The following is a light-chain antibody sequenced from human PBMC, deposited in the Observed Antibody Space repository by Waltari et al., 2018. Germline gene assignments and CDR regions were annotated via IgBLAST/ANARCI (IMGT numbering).Light chain of an antibody. Sequence: EVVLTQSPASLSLSPGERATLSCRASQSVSRYLAWYQQKPGQAPRLLIYDASNRATGIPARFSGSGSVTDFTLTISSLEPEDFAVYYCQQRSNWPHTFGGGTKVDIK. J-gene: IGKJ4*01. CDR2: DAS. CDR1: QSVSRY. CDR3: QQRSNWPHT. V-gene: IGKV3-11*01.